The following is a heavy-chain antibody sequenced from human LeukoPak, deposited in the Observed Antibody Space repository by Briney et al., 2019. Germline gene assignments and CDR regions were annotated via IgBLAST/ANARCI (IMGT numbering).Heavy chain of an antibody. Sequence: SETLSLTCTVSGGSISSSSYYWGWIRQPPGKGLEWIGEINHSGSTNYNPSLKSRVTISVDTSKNQFSLKLSSVTAADTAVYYCASIGHSSGWFPLDYWGQGTLVTVSS. CDR2: INHSGST. D-gene: IGHD6-19*01. CDR1: GGSISSSSYY. J-gene: IGHJ4*02. V-gene: IGHV4-39*07. CDR3: ASIGHSSGWFPLDY.